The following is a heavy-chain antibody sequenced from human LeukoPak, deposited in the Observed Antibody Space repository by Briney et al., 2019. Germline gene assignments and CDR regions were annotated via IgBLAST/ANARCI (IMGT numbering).Heavy chain of an antibody. CDR3: AKDSGIKGAVI. V-gene: IGHV3-30-3*01. Sequence: GGSLRLSCAASGFTFSSYAMHWVRQAPGKGLEWVAVISYDGSNKYYADSVKGRFTISRDNSKNTLYLQMNSLRAEDTAVYYCAKDSGIKGAVIWGQGTMVTVSS. CDR2: ISYDGSNK. D-gene: IGHD3-10*01. CDR1: GFTFSSYA. J-gene: IGHJ3*02.